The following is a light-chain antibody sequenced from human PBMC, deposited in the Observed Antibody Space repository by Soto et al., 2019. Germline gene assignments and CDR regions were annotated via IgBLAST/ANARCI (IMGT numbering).Light chain of an antibody. V-gene: IGLV3-27*01. CDR3: YSAADNMEVV. CDR1: VLAKKY. J-gene: IGLJ2*01. Sequence: SYELTQPSSVSVSPGQTARITCSGDVLAKKYARWFQQKPGQAPVLVIYKDSERPSGIPERFSGSSSGTTVTLTISGAQVEDEADYYCYSAADNMEVVFGGGTQLTVL. CDR2: KDS.